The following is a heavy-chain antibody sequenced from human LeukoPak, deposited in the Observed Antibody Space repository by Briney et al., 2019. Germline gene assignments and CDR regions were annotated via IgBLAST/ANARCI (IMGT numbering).Heavy chain of an antibody. CDR1: GFTFSSYS. D-gene: IGHD3-10*01. J-gene: IGHJ4*02. CDR3: AREVLLWFGELSAHFDY. CDR2: ISSSSSTI. Sequence: PGGSLRLSCAASGFTFSSYSMNWVRQAPGKGLEWVSYISSSSSTIYYADSVKGRFTISRDNAKNSLYLQMNSLRAEDTAVYYCAREVLLWFGELSAHFDYWGQGTLVTVSS. V-gene: IGHV3-48*01.